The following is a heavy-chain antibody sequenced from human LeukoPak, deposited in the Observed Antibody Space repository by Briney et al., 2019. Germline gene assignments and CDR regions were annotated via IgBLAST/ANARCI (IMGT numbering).Heavy chain of an antibody. CDR3: AKGSGYSYGLADPYYFDY. CDR2: ISGGGGST. D-gene: IGHD5-18*01. Sequence: GGSLRLSCAASGFSFSAHWMSWVRQAPGKGLEWVSAISGGGGSTYYADSVKGRFTISRDNSKNTLYLQMNSLRAEDTAVYYCAKGSGYSYGLADPYYFDYWGQGTLVTVSS. V-gene: IGHV3-23*01. J-gene: IGHJ4*02. CDR1: GFSFSAHW.